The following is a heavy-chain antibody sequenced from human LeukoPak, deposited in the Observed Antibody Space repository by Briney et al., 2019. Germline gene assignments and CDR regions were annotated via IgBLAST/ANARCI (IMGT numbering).Heavy chain of an antibody. Sequence: GGSLRLSCAASGFTFSSYSMNWVRQAPGKGLEWVSSISSSSSYIYYADSVKGRFTISRDNAKNSLYLQMNSLRAEDTAVYYCARSSYSSGWAFDYWGQGTLVTVSS. J-gene: IGHJ4*02. CDR1: GFTFSSYS. CDR2: ISSSSSYI. V-gene: IGHV3-21*01. D-gene: IGHD6-19*01. CDR3: ARSSYSSGWAFDY.